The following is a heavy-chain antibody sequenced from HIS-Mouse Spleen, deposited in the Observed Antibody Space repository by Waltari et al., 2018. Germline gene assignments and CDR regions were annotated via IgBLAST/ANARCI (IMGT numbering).Heavy chain of an antibody. J-gene: IGHJ4*02. V-gene: IGHV4-34*01. Sequence: QVQLQQWGAGLLKPSETLSLTCAVYGGSFSGYYWSWIRQPPGQGLEWIGEINHSGSTNYNPSLKSRVTISVDTSKNQFSLKLSSVTAADTAVYYCARGLNDYVWGSYHYYFDYWGQGTLVTVSS. CDR1: GGSFSGYY. CDR2: INHSGST. CDR3: ARGLNDYVWGSYHYYFDY. D-gene: IGHD3-16*01.